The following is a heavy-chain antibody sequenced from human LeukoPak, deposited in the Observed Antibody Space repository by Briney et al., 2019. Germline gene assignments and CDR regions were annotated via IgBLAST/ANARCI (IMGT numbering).Heavy chain of an antibody. CDR3: ARDRPHNWFDP. D-gene: IGHD6-6*01. Sequence: GASVKVSCKASGYSFTNYWLHRVRQAPGQGLEWMGVIDLLGSSTNYAQMFQGRVTMTWDTSTSTVYMELSSLRSEDTAVYYCARDRPHNWFDPWGQGTLVTASS. V-gene: IGHV1-46*01. CDR2: IDLLGSST. J-gene: IGHJ5*02. CDR1: GYSFTNYW.